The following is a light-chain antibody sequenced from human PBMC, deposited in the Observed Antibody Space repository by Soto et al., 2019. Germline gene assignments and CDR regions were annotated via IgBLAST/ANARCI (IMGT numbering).Light chain of an antibody. CDR2: WTS. CDR3: QQYYSNPPT. CDR1: QSILYSSNSKNC. Sequence: DIVMTQSPDSLAVSLGERATINRNSSQSILYSSNSKNCLAWYQQKPGQPPKLLIFWTSTRESGVPDRFSGSGSGTHFTLTINNLQAEDVAVYHCQQYYSNPPTFGQGTKVDIK. J-gene: IGKJ1*01. V-gene: IGKV4-1*01.